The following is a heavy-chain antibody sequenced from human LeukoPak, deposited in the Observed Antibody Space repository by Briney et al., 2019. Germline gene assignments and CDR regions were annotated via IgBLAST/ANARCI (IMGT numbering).Heavy chain of an antibody. D-gene: IGHD6-13*01. CDR1: GGSISSYY. Sequence: SETLSLTCTVSGGSISSYYWSWIRQPPGKGLEWIGYIYYSGSTNYNPSLKSRVTISVDTSKNQFSLKLSSVTAADTAVYYCARGLAAEGSDWFDPWGQGTLVTVSS. CDR2: IYYSGST. J-gene: IGHJ5*02. CDR3: ARGLAAEGSDWFDP. V-gene: IGHV4-59*01.